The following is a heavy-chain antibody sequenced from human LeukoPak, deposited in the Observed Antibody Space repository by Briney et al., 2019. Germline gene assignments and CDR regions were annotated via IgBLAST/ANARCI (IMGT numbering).Heavy chain of an antibody. J-gene: IGHJ4*02. CDR1: GGSISSGSYY. Sequence: SQTLSLTCTVSGGSISSGSYYWSWIRQPAGNGLEWIGRIYTSGSTNYNPSLKSRVTISVDTSKNQFSLKLSSVTAADTAVYYCARGDGYNLDYWGQGTLVTVSS. D-gene: IGHD5-24*01. CDR3: ARGDGYNLDY. CDR2: IYTSGST. V-gene: IGHV4-61*02.